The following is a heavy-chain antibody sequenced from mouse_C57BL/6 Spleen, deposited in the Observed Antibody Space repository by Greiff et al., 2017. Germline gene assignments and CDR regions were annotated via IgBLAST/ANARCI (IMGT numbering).Heavy chain of an antibody. D-gene: IGHD1-1*01. V-gene: IGHV1-9*01. CDR3: AREGNYYGSRGDWFAY. J-gene: IGHJ3*01. Sequence: VKLMESGAELMKPGASVKLSCKATGYTFTGYWIEWVKQRPGHGLEWIGEILPGSGSTNYNEKFKGKATFTADTSSNTAYMQLSSLTTEDSAIYYCAREGNYYGSRGDWFAYWGQGTLVTVSA. CDR2: ILPGSGST. CDR1: GYTFTGYW.